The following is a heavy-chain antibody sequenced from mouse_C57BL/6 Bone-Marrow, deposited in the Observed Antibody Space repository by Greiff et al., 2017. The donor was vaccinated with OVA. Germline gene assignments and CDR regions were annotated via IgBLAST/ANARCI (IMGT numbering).Heavy chain of an antibody. CDR1: GFNIKDDY. CDR2: IDPENGDT. V-gene: IGHV14-4*01. Sequence: EVQLQQSGAELVRPGASVKLSCTASGFNIKDDYMHWVKQRPEQGLEWIGWIDPENGDTEYASKFQGKATITADTSSNTAYLQLSSLTSEDTAVYYCTTEAYDYDEFAYWGQGTLVTVSA. CDR3: TTEAYDYDEFAY. D-gene: IGHD2-4*01. J-gene: IGHJ3*01.